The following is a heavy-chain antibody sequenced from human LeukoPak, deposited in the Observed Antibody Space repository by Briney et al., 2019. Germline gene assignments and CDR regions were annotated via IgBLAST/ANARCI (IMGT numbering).Heavy chain of an antibody. J-gene: IGHJ3*02. CDR2: INHSGST. CDR1: GGSFSGYY. V-gene: IGHV4-34*01. CDR3: ARGRQTYYYDSSGRAFDI. Sequence: PSETLSLTCAVYGGSFSGYYWNWIRQPPGKGLEWIGEINHSGSTNYNPSLKSRVTISVDTSKNQFSLKLSSVTAADTAVYYCARGRQTYYYDSSGRAFDIWGQGTMVTVSS. D-gene: IGHD3-22*01.